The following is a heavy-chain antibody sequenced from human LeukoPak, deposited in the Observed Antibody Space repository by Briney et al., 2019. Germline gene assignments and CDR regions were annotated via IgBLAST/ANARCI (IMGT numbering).Heavy chain of an antibody. CDR2: FYTSGST. Sequence: SETLSLTCSLSGGSISSAFWTWIRQPAGKGLEWIGRFYTSGSTNYNPSLKSRLTMSADTSKNQFSLNLRSVTAADTAIYYCARDRVDSSGYYYYYGIDVWGQGTAVTVSS. CDR3: ARDRVDSSGYYYYYGIDV. CDR1: GGSISSAF. D-gene: IGHD3-22*01. V-gene: IGHV4-4*07. J-gene: IGHJ6*02.